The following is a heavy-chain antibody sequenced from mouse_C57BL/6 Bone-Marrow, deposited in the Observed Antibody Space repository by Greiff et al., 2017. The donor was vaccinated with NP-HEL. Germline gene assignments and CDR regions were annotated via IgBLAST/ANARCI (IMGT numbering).Heavy chain of an antibody. CDR2: IRNKANNHAT. V-gene: IGHV6-6*01. Sequence: EVQLVESGGGLVQPGGSMKLSCAASGFTFSDAWMDWVRQSPEQGLEWVAEIRNKANNHATYYAESVKGRFTISRDDSKSSVYLQMNSLRAEDTGIYDCTRGGIYYGILDAMDYWGQGTSVTVSS. CDR3: TRGGIYYGILDAMDY. CDR1: GFTFSDAW. D-gene: IGHD2-1*01. J-gene: IGHJ4*01.